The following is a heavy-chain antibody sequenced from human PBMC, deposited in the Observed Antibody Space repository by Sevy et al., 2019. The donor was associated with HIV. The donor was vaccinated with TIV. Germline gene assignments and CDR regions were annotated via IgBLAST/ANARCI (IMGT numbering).Heavy chain of an antibody. CDR2: IFSSGST. J-gene: IGHJ4*02. V-gene: IGHV3-66*02. Sequence: GGSLRLSCAISGFTVNDKYIIWVRQAPGKGLEWDSVIFSSGSTYYADSAKGRFTISRDNSKNTVDLQMNSVTAEDTTVYYCVSLFVSYLSGWYYFDYCGQGTLVTVSS. CDR3: VSLFVSYLSGWYYFDY. CDR1: GFTVNDKY. D-gene: IGHD6-19*01.